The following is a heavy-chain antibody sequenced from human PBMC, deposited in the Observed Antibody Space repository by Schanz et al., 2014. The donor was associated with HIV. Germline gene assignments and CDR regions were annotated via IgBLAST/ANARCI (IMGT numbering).Heavy chain of an antibody. CDR1: GFIFSRNG. Sequence: QVQLVESGGGVVQPGRSLRLSCAASGFIFSRNGMHWVRQAPGKGLEWVAFISNDGRNKYYADSVKGRFTISRDSSRNTLYLQMNSLRAEDTAVYYCARSLSGDYVVSFDYWGQGTLVTVSS. CDR3: ARSLSGDYVVSFDY. D-gene: IGHD4-17*01. V-gene: IGHV3-30*03. CDR2: ISNDGRNK. J-gene: IGHJ4*02.